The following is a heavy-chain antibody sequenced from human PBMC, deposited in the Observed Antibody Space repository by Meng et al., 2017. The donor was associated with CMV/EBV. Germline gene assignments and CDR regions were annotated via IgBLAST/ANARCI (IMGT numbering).Heavy chain of an antibody. Sequence: GSLRLSCTVSGYSISSGYYWGWIRQPPGKGLEWSGSIYHSGSTYYNPSLKSRVTISVDTSKNQFSLKLSSVTAADTAVYYCARRVGYDSSGYYVDYWGQGTLVTVSS. CDR3: ARRVGYDSSGYYVDY. CDR2: IYHSGST. CDR1: GYSISSGYY. J-gene: IGHJ4*02. D-gene: IGHD3-22*01. V-gene: IGHV4-38-2*02.